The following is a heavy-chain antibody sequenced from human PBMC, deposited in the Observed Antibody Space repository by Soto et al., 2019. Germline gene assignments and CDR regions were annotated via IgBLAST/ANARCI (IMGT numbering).Heavy chain of an antibody. J-gene: IGHJ4*02. CDR1: GFPFNDYY. V-gene: IGHV3-11*06. D-gene: IGHD2-21*01. CDR3: VRGGGGGLFEH. CDR2: ISPKSTFR. Sequence: GGSLRFSCATSGFPFNDYYMTWIRQAPGKGLEWLSHISPKSTFRNYADSVKGRFTISRDNTESSLFLQMNSLGVDDTAVYSCVRGGGGGLFEHWGQGVLVTVSS.